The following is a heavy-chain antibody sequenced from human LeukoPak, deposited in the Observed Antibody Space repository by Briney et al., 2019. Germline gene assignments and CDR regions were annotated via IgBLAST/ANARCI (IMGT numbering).Heavy chain of an antibody. D-gene: IGHD6-19*01. Sequence: ASVKVSCKASGGTFSSYAISWVRQAPGQGLEWMGIINPSGGSTSYAQKFQGRVTMTRDTSTSTVYMELSSLRSEDTAVYYCARDETQHARRAVAGQRGDYWGQGTLVTVSS. CDR1: GGTFSSYA. CDR2: INPSGGST. CDR3: ARDETQHARRAVAGQRGDY. J-gene: IGHJ4*02. V-gene: IGHV1-46*01.